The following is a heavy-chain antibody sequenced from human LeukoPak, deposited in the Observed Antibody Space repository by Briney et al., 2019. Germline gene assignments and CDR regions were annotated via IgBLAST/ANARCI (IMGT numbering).Heavy chain of an antibody. J-gene: IGHJ4*02. Sequence: SETLSLTCTVSGGSISSSSYYWSWIRQPPGKGLEWIGYIYYSGSTNYNPSLKSRVTISVDTSKNQFSLKLSSVTAADTAVYYCARSRVEMATIWFDYWGQGTLVTVSS. V-gene: IGHV4-61*01. D-gene: IGHD5-24*01. CDR1: GGSISSSSYY. CDR2: IYYSGST. CDR3: ARSRVEMATIWFDY.